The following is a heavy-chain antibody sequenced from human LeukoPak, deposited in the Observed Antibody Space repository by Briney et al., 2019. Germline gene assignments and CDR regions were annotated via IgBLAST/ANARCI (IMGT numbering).Heavy chain of an antibody. CDR1: GFIFSSYG. V-gene: IGHV3-33*03. D-gene: IGHD6-13*01. CDR2: IWSDASNT. CDR3: ARAKYSSRWSLDY. J-gene: IGHJ4*02. Sequence: PGGSLRLSCAASGFIFSSYGMHWVRQAPGKGLEWVAVIWSDASNTYYVDSVKGRFTTSRDNGNNTMYLQMNSLRAEDTAIYYCARAKYSSRWSLDYWGQGALVTVSS.